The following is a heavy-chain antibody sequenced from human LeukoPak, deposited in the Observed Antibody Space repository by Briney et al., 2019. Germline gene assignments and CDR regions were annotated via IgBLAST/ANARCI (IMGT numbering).Heavy chain of an antibody. D-gene: IGHD2-15*01. V-gene: IGHV3-23*01. CDR2: ISGSGGST. CDR1: GFTFSSYA. CDR3: ASRRTASQWSDY. J-gene: IGHJ4*02. Sequence: GGSLRLSCAASGFTFSSYAMSWVRQAPGKGLEWASAISGSGGSTYYADSVKGRFTISRDNSKNTLYLQMNSLRAEDTAVYYCASRRTASQWSDYWGQGTLVTVSS.